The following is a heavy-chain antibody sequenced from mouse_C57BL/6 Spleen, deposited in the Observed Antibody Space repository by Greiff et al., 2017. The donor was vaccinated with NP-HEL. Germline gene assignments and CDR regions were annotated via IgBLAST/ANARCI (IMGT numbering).Heavy chain of an antibody. D-gene: IGHD2-3*01. J-gene: IGHJ2*01. CDR2: ISDGGSYT. CDR3: ARVSGYYDFDD. CDR1: GFTFSSYA. Sequence: EVKLMESGGGLVKPGGSLKLSCAASGFTFSSYAMSWVRQTPEKRLEWVATISDGGSYTYYPDNVTGRFTISRDNAKNNLYLQMSHLKSEDTAMYYCARVSGYYDFDDWGQGTTVTVSS. V-gene: IGHV5-4*03.